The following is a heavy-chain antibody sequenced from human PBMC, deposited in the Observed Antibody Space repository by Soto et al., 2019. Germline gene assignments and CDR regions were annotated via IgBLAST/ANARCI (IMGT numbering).Heavy chain of an antibody. CDR2: ISTFNNKT. J-gene: IGHJ1*01. CDR1: GYVFLNFG. CDR3: ARDTSFRNNLPGD. D-gene: IGHD1-1*01. V-gene: IGHV1-18*01. Sequence: QVQLVQSGGEVKKPGASVKVSCKASGYVFLNFGISWVRQAPGKGLEWMGWISTFNNKTNYGQQFHHRITMTTETSANTAYLELRCLRSDDTAVYYCARDTSFRNNLPGDWGQGTLVTVSS.